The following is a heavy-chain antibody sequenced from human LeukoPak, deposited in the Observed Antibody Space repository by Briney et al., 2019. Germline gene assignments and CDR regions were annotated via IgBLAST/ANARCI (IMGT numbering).Heavy chain of an antibody. CDR3: ARLGGSGSYPPPDGMDV. D-gene: IGHD3-10*01. J-gene: IGHJ6*02. V-gene: IGHV5-51*07. Sequence: GESLKISCKGSGYSFTSYWIGWVHQMPGKGLEWMGIIYPGDSDTRYSPSFQGQVTISADKSISTAYLQWSSLKASDTAMYYCARLGGSGSYPPPDGMDVWGQGTTVTVSS. CDR1: GYSFTSYW. CDR2: IYPGDSDT.